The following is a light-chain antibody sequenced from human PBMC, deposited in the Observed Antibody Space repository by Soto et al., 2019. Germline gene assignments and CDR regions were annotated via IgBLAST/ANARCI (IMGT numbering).Light chain of an antibody. CDR2: DAS. CDR1: QDISNY. CDR3: QHSYSTQFT. V-gene: IGKV1-33*01. Sequence: DIQMTQSPSSLSASVGDRVTITCQASQDISNYLNWYQQKPGKAPKLLIYDASNLETGVPSRFSGSGSGTDFTFTISSLQPEDIATYYCQHSYSTQFTFGPGTKVDIK. J-gene: IGKJ3*01.